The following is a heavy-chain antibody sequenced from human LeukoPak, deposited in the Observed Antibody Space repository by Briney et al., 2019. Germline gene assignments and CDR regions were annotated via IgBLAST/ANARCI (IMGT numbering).Heavy chain of an antibody. CDR2: INHSGST. Sequence: SETLSLTCAVYGGSFSGYYWSWIRQPPGKGLEWIGEINHSGSTNYNPSLKSRVTISVDTSKNQFSLKLSSVTAADTAVYYCARGVDDYGGNGGDYWGQGTLVTVSS. D-gene: IGHD4-23*01. CDR3: ARGVDDYGGNGGDY. J-gene: IGHJ4*02. V-gene: IGHV4-34*01. CDR1: GGSFSGYY.